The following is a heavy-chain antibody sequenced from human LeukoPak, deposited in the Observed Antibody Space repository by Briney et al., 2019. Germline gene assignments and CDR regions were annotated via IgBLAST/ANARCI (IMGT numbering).Heavy chain of an antibody. J-gene: IGHJ4*02. V-gene: IGHV3-30*18. CDR1: GFTFSRYG. Sequence: GGSLRLPCVASGFTFSRYGMHWVRQAPGKGLEWVAVISYDGSNKYYADSVKGRFTISRDNSKNTLYLQMNSLRGEDTAVYYCAKLGTTSVTTGYWGQGTLVTVSS. D-gene: IGHD4-17*01. CDR3: AKLGTTSVTTGY. CDR2: ISYDGSNK.